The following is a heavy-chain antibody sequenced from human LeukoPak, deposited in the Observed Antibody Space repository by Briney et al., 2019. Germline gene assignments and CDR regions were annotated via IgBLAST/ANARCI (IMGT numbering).Heavy chain of an antibody. J-gene: IGHJ4*02. CDR3: ARSFPSGSYAEFDY. D-gene: IGHD1-26*01. Sequence: SETLSLTCAVSGGSISSSNWWSWVRQPPGKGLEWIGEIYHSGSTNYNPSLKSRVTISVDKSKNQFSLKLSSVTAADTAVYYCARSFPSGSYAEFDYWGQGTLVTVSS. V-gene: IGHV4-4*02. CDR1: GGSISSSNW. CDR2: IYHSGST.